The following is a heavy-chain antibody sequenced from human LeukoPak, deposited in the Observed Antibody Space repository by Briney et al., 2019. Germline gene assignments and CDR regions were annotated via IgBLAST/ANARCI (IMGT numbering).Heavy chain of an antibody. CDR3: VYSSGWYYFDY. Sequence: GGSLRLSCAASGFTFSSCGMHWVRQAPGKGLEWVAVISYGGSNKYYADSVEGRFTISRDNSKNTLYLQMNSLRAEDTAVYYCVYSSGWYYFDYWGQGTLVTVSS. CDR1: GFTFSSCG. CDR2: ISYGGSNK. J-gene: IGHJ4*02. V-gene: IGHV3-30*03. D-gene: IGHD6-19*01.